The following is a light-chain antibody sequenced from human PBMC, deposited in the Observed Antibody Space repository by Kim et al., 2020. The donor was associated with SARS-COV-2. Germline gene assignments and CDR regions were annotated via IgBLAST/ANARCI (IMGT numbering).Light chain of an antibody. CDR3: HQYGRPPQT. J-gene: IGKJ1*01. CDR1: QSVDSRY. Sequence: SPGERVTLSCRASQSVDSRYFAWYQQTPGQPPRLLIYGASKRATGVPDRFSASGSGTDFTLTVSRLEPEDFAVYYCHQYGRPPQTFGQGTKVDIK. V-gene: IGKV3-20*01. CDR2: GAS.